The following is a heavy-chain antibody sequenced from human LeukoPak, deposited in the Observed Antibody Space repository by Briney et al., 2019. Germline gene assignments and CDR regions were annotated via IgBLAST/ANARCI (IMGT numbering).Heavy chain of an antibody. Sequence: SETLSLTCTVSGGSISSYYWSWIRQPAGKGLEWIGRIYTSGSTNYNPSLKSRITISVDTSKNQFSLKLSSVTAADTAVYYCARGARITMVRGVIGAFDIWGQGTMVTVSS. D-gene: IGHD3-10*01. CDR1: GGSISSYY. V-gene: IGHV4-4*07. CDR2: IYTSGST. CDR3: ARGARITMVRGVIGAFDI. J-gene: IGHJ3*02.